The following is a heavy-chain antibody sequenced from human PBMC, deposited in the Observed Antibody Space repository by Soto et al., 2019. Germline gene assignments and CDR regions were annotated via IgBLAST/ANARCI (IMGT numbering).Heavy chain of an antibody. CDR3: ARAVVDCTNGVCYTTIYFDY. CDR2: IYYSGST. D-gene: IGHD2-8*01. V-gene: IGHV4-31*03. J-gene: IGHJ4*02. CDR1: GGSISSGGYY. Sequence: PSDTLSLTCTVSGGSISSGGYYWSWIRQHPGKGLEWIGYIYYSGSTYYNPSLKSRVTISVDTSKNQFSLKLSSVTAADTAVYYCARAVVDCTNGVCYTTIYFDYWGQGTLVTVS.